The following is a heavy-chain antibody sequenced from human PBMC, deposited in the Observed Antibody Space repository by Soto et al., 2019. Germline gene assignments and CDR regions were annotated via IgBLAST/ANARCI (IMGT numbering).Heavy chain of an antibody. CDR1: GFTFSSFA. D-gene: IGHD3-10*01. V-gene: IGHV3-23*01. CDR3: AKSRSSFFYYGLDV. Sequence: GGSLRLSCAASGFTFSSFAMSWVRQAPGKGLDWVSAISGSGGSTYSADSVKGRFTISRDNSKNTLYLQLNSLTAEDTGVYYCAKSRSSFFYYGLDVWGQGTTVTVSS. J-gene: IGHJ6*02. CDR2: ISGSGGST.